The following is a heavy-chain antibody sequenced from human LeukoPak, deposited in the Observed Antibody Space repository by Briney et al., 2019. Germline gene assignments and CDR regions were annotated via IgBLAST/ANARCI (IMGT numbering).Heavy chain of an antibody. J-gene: IGHJ4*02. CDR3: TRVRSGNDFDY. CDR2: IRSKAYGGTT. CDR1: GFTFGDYA. D-gene: IGHD3-10*01. Sequence: GGSLRLSCTTSGFTFGDYAMSWVRQAPGKGLEWVGFIRSKAYGGTTQYAASVKGRFTISRDDSKSIAYLQMSSLKTEDTAVYYCTRVRSGNDFDYWGQGTLVTVSS. V-gene: IGHV3-49*04.